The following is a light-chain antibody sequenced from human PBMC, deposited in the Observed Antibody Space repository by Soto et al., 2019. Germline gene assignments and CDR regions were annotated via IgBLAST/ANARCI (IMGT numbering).Light chain of an antibody. Sequence: SSDVGGYDYVSWYQQHPGKAPKLMIYEVSNRPSGVFNRFSGSKSGNTASLTISGLQAEDEADYYCSSYTSSSTSNYVLGNGTKVT. CDR2: EVS. J-gene: IGLJ1*01. CDR3: SSYTSSSTSNYV. CDR1: SSDVGGYDY. V-gene: IGLV2-14*01.